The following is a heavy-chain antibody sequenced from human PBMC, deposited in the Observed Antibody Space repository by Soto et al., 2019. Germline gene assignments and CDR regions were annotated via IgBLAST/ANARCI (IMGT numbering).Heavy chain of an antibody. J-gene: IGHJ4*02. CDR2: IYHSGST. CDR1: GGSISSYY. CDR3: ARGLPSSSWYFCY. D-gene: IGHD6-13*01. V-gene: IGHV4-59*12. Sequence: PSETLSLTCTVSGGSISSYYRSWIRQPPGKGLEWIGYIYHSGSTNYNPSLKSRVTMSVDTSKNQFSLKLSSVTAADTAVYYCARGLPSSSWYFCYWGQGTLVTVSS.